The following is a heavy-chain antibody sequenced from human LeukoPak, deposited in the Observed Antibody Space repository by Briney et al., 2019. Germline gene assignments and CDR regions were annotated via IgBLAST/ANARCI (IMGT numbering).Heavy chain of an antibody. CDR2: IYPGDSDT. J-gene: IGHJ6*02. D-gene: IGHD3-3*01. CDR3: ARSVGYDFWSSHFSYYYYGMDV. V-gene: IGHV5-51*01. CDR1: GYSFTSYW. Sequence: GESLQISCKGSGYSFTSYWIGWVRPMPGKGLEWMGIIYPGDSDTRYSPSFQGQVTISADKSISTAYLQWSSLKASDTAMYYCARSVGYDFWSSHFSYYYYGMDVWGQGTTVTVSS.